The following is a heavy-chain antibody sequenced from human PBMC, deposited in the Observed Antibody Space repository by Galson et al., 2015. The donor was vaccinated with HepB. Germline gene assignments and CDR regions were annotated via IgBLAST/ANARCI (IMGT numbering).Heavy chain of an antibody. CDR1: GVSITSNAYY. J-gene: IGHJ5*02. D-gene: IGHD6-13*01. Sequence: LSLTCTVSGVSITSNAYYWGWVRQPPGKGLEFIGSIYYFGSTDYNPSLKSRVTISMDTSKNQFSLKLTSVTASDTAVYYCARRGYSSTWGPGILVAVSS. CDR2: IYYFGST. V-gene: IGHV4-39*01. CDR3: ARRGYSST.